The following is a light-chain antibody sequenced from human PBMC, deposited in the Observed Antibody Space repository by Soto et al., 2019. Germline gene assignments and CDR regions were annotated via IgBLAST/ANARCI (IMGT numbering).Light chain of an antibody. V-gene: IGKV1-5*01. CDR2: DAS. CDR3: HQYNSYHT. J-gene: IGKJ4*01. Sequence: DIQRTQSPSTLSAFVGDRVKITCRASQSGNSWLAWYQQRPGKAPKLLIYDASTLESGVPSRFSGSGSGTEFTLTISSLQPDDFATYYCHQYNSYHTFGGGTKVDIK. CDR1: QSGNSW.